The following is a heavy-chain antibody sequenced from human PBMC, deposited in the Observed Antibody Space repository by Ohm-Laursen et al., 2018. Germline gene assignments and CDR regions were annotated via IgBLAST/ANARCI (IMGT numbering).Heavy chain of an antibody. J-gene: IGHJ4*02. D-gene: IGHD2-15*01. V-gene: IGHV1-69*04. CDR3: AREPYNLGYCSGGSCFDY. CDR2: IIPILGIA. Sequence: VASVKVSCKASGYSFTDYYMHWVRQAPGQGLEWMGRIIPILGIANYAQKFQGRVTITADKSTSTAYMELSSLRSEDTAVYYCAREPYNLGYCSGGSCFDYWGQGTLVTVSS. CDR1: GYSFTDYY.